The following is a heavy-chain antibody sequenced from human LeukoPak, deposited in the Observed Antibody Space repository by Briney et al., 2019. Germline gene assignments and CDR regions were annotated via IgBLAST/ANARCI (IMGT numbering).Heavy chain of an antibody. J-gene: IGHJ4*02. D-gene: IGHD6-13*01. Sequence: SCKASGYTFTSYYMHWVRQAPGKGLEWVAVIWYDGSNKYYADSVKGRFTISRDNSKNTLYLQMNSLRAEDTAVYYCARDIAAAGTSGFDYWGQGTLVTVSS. CDR2: IWYDGSNK. V-gene: IGHV3-33*01. CDR1: GYTFTSYY. CDR3: ARDIAAAGTSGFDY.